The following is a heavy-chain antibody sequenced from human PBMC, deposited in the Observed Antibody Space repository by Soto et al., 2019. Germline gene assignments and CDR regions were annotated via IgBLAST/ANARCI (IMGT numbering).Heavy chain of an antibody. CDR1: GGTFSSYA. CDR2: IIPIFGTA. Sequence: SVKVSCKASGGTFSSYAISWVRQAPGQGLGWMGGIIPIFGTANYAQKFQGRVTITADESTSTAYMELSSLRSEDTAVYYCARADRITIFGVVKYYYYYYGMDVWGQGTTVTVSS. J-gene: IGHJ6*02. D-gene: IGHD3-3*01. V-gene: IGHV1-69*13. CDR3: ARADRITIFGVVKYYYYYYGMDV.